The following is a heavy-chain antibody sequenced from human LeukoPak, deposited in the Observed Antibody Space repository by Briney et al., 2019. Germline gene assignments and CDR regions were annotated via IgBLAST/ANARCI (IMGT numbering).Heavy chain of an antibody. V-gene: IGHV3-66*01. J-gene: IGHJ4*02. Sequence: PGGSLRLSCAASGFTFSRYSMNWVRQAPGKGLEWVSVIYSGGSSFYADSVKGRFTISRDNSKNTLYLQMNSLRAEDTAVYYCARVGGANYYFDYWGQGTLVTVSS. CDR1: GFTFSRYS. CDR2: IYSGGSS. D-gene: IGHD4/OR15-4a*01. CDR3: ARVGGANYYFDY.